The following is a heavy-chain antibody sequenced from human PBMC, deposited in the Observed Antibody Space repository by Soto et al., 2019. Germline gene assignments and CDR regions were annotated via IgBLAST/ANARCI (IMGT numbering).Heavy chain of an antibody. Sequence: SQTLSLTCAISGDSVSSNSAAWNWIRQSPSRGLEWLGRTYYRSKWYNDYAVPVKSRITINPDTSKNQFSLQLNSVTPEDTAVYYCARMVTLQIIAAPPSDISPLDYWGQGTLVTVSS. CDR1: GDSVSSNSAA. J-gene: IGHJ4*02. CDR2: TYYRSKWYN. D-gene: IGHD6-6*01. CDR3: ARMVTLQIIAAPPSDISPLDY. V-gene: IGHV6-1*01.